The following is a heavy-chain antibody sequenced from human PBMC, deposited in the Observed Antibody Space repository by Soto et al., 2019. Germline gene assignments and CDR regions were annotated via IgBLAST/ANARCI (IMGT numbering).Heavy chain of an antibody. D-gene: IGHD1-26*01. Sequence: LSLTCTISGGSVSVYYWSWIRQSTGQGLEWIGYIYASGSPYYNPSLRSRVTISADTSKNQISLKLTSPTAADTAVYYCAGGVGSSPPQYWGRGTLVTVSS. J-gene: IGHJ4*02. V-gene: IGHV4-59*02. CDR2: IYASGSP. CDR1: GGSVSVYY. CDR3: AGGVGSSPPQY.